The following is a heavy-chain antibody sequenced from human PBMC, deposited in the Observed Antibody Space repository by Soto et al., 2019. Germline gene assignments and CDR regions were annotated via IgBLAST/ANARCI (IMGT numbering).Heavy chain of an antibody. CDR2: ISYDGSNK. Sequence: GGSLRLSCAASGFNFISYAMHWVRQAPGKGLEWVAVISYDGSNKYYADSVKGRFTISRDNSKNTLYLQMNSLRAEDTAVYYCATTGKMRNPSVAAKGYYYYYGMDVWGQGTTVTVSS. CDR1: GFNFISYA. CDR3: ATTGKMRNPSVAAKGYYYYYGMDV. J-gene: IGHJ6*02. V-gene: IGHV3-30*04. D-gene: IGHD4-4*01.